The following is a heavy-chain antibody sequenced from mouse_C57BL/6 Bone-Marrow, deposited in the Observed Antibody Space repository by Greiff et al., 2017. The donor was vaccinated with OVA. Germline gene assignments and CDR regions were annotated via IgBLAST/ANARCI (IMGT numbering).Heavy chain of an antibody. D-gene: IGHD3-2*02. CDR3: ARPAQATSYCDY. CDR1: GYTFTSYW. Sequence: QVQLQQPGAELVKPGASVKLSCKASGYTFTSYWMQWVKQRPGQGLEWIGEIDPSDSYTNYNQKFKGKATLTVDTSSSTPYMQLSSLTSEDSAVYYCARPAQATSYCDYWGQGTTLTVSS. J-gene: IGHJ2*01. V-gene: IGHV1-50*01. CDR2: IDPSDSYT.